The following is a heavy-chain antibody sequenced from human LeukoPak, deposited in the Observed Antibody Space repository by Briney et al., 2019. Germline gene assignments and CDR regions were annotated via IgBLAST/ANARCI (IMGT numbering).Heavy chain of an antibody. Sequence: GGSLRLSCAASGFTFSSYAMHWVRQAPGKGLEYVSAISSNGGSTYYANSVEGRFTISRDNSKNTLYLQMGSLRAEDMAVYYCAKSTSVPAAIPYYFDYWGQGTLVTVSS. CDR2: ISSNGGST. D-gene: IGHD2-2*01. CDR1: GFTFSSYA. CDR3: AKSTSVPAAIPYYFDY. V-gene: IGHV3-64*01. J-gene: IGHJ4*02.